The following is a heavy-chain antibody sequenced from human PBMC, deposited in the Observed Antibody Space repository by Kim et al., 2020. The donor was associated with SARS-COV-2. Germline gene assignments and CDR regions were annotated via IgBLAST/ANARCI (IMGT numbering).Heavy chain of an antibody. CDR1: GLTFSTHT. V-gene: IGHV3-23*01. D-gene: IGHD2-21*02. Sequence: GGSLRLSCAASGLTFSTHTMSWVRQSPERGLEFVSAISGKGDITYYADSVKGRFTIARDNSMNTVHLQMNALRAEDTAVYYCAKGYHNSLTALKDWFDP. CDR3: AKGYHNSLTALKDWFDP. J-gene: IGHJ5*02. CDR2: ISGKGDIT.